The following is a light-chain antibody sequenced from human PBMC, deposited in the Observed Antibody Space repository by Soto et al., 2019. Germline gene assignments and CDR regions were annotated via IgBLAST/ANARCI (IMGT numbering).Light chain of an antibody. CDR3: QHYVGGPTVT. Sequence: EIVMTQSPATLSVSPGERVTLSCRASQSVSQSVSSKLAWYQQKPGRAPRLLIHGASTRATGIPDRFSGSGSGTYFTLTISRLEPEDFALYYCQHYVGGPTVTFGQGTRLEIK. CDR2: GAS. CDR1: QSVSQSVSSK. J-gene: IGKJ5*01. V-gene: IGKV3-20*01.